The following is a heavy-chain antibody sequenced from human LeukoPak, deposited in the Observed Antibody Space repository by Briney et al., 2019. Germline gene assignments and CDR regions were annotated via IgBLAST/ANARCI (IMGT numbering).Heavy chain of an antibody. CDR2: ISRSGDTI. J-gene: IGHJ2*01. V-gene: IGHV3-48*02. CDR3: ARPLKYYYDSSGYGEDWYFDL. D-gene: IGHD3-22*01. CDR1: GFTFNYHS. Sequence: GGSLRLSCAAYGFTFNYHSMNWVRQAPGKGLEWISYISRSGDTIYYAESVKGRFTISGDNANNSLYLRMNSLRDEDTAVYFCARPLKYYYDSSGYGEDWYFDLWGRGTLVTVSS.